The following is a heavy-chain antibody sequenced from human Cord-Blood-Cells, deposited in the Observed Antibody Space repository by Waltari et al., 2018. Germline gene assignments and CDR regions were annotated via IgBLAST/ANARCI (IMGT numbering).Heavy chain of an antibody. J-gene: IGHJ3*02. CDR3: ANYYGSGSYDAFDI. CDR1: GFTFSSYA. Sequence: EVQLLESGGGLVQSGGSLRLSCAASGFTFSSYAMSWVRQAPGKGLEWVSAISCSGGSTYYADSVKGRFTISRDKSKNTLYLQMNSLRAEDTAVYYCANYYGSGSYDAFDIWGQGTMVTISS. V-gene: IGHV3-23*01. D-gene: IGHD3-10*01. CDR2: ISCSGGST.